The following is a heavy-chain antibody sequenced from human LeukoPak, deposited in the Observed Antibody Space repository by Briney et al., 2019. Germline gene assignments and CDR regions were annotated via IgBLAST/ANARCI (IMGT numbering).Heavy chain of an antibody. CDR1: GFTFSSYA. CDR3: ARDPVYGDYGEGWYFDL. D-gene: IGHD4-17*01. J-gene: IGHJ2*01. V-gene: IGHV3-23*01. Sequence: PGGSLRLSCAASGFTFSSYAMSWVRQAPGKGLEWVSAISGSGGSTYYADSVKGRFTISRDNAKNSLYLQMNSLRAEDTALYHCARDPVYGDYGEGWYFDLWGRGTLVTVSS. CDR2: ISGSGGST.